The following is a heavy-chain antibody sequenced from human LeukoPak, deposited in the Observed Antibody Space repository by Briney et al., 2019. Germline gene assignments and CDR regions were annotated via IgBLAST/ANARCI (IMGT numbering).Heavy chain of an antibody. CDR1: GGSFSGYC. Sequence: SETLSLTCAVYGGSFSGYCWSWIRQPPGKGLEWIGEINHSGSTNYNPSLKSRVTISVDTSKNQFSLKLSSVTAADTAVYYCAKSFVTTVVTPVLYVWGQGTLVTVSS. D-gene: IGHD4-23*01. CDR3: AKSFVTTVVTPVLYV. J-gene: IGHJ4*02. CDR2: INHSGST. V-gene: IGHV4-34*01.